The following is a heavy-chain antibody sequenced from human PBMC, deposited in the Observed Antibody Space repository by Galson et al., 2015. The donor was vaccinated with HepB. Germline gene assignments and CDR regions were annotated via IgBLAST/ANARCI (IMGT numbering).Heavy chain of an antibody. Sequence: SVKVSCKASGYSFNRFAINWVRQAPGQGLEWMGWINTNTGNPTYAQGLRGRFVFSLDTSVTTAYLQISSLKVEDAAVYYCARDRDYDSSAYAFWGQGTLVTVSS. CDR2: INTNTGNP. CDR1: GYSFNRFA. CDR3: ARDRDYDSSAYAF. V-gene: IGHV7-4-1*02. J-gene: IGHJ4*02. D-gene: IGHD3-22*01.